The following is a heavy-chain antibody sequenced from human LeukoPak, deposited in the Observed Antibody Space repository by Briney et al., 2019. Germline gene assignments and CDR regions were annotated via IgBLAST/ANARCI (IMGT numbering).Heavy chain of an antibody. CDR2: ISGSDYKT. CDR3: AKHKESYGDSCFDDY. V-gene: IGHV3-23*01. Sequence: GGSLRLSCAASGFTFSSYAMSWVRQAPGKGLEWVSVISGSDYKTNYADSVKGRFTISRDNFKNTLYLQMNSLRAEDTAVYYCAKHKESYGDSCFDDYWGQGTLVTVSS. J-gene: IGHJ4*02. CDR1: GFTFSSYA. D-gene: IGHD4-17*01.